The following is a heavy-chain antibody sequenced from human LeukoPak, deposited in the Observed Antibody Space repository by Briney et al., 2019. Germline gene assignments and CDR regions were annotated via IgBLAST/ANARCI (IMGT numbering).Heavy chain of an antibody. CDR1: GGSVSSYY. CDR3: ARHGSSYSFDC. D-gene: IGHD6-13*01. J-gene: IGHJ4*02. Sequence: SETLSLTCSVSGGSVSSYYWSWIRQSPGKGLEWIGYIHNSGRTNYNPSLKSRVTGFVDTSKNQVSLRLSSVTAADTAVYYCARHGSSYSFDCWGQGTLVTVSS. CDR2: IHNSGRT. V-gene: IGHV4-59*08.